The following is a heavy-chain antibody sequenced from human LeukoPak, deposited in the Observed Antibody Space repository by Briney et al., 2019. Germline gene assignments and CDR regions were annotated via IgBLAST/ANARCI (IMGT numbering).Heavy chain of an antibody. D-gene: IGHD1-26*01. V-gene: IGHV4-34*01. J-gene: IGHJ4*02. Sequence: PSETLSLTCAVYGGSFSCYYWSWIRQPPGKGLEWIGEINHSGSTNYNPSLKSRVTISVDTSKNQFSLKLSSVTAADTAVYYCASAPPLGYWGQGTLVTVSS. CDR2: INHSGST. CDR1: GGSFSCYY. CDR3: ASAPPLGY.